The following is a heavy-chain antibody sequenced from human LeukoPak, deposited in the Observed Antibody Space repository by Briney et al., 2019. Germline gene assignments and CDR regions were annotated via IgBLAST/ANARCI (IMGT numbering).Heavy chain of an antibody. J-gene: IGHJ4*02. Sequence: SETLSLTCIVSGGSISSSNCYWGWIRQPPGKGLEWIGSIYYTGSTYYNPSLKSRVTISVDTSKNQFSLKLTYVTAADTAVFYCARHTITFSGSYYYFIDWGQGTLVTVSS. CDR3: ARHTITFSGSYYYFID. V-gene: IGHV4-39*01. CDR1: GGSISSSNCY. D-gene: IGHD1-26*01. CDR2: IYYTGST.